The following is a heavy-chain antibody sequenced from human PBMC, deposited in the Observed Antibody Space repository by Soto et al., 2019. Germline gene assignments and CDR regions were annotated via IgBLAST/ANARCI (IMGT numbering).Heavy chain of an antibody. CDR3: ARDPWRSDPLSGHSTVKYYYYMDV. D-gene: IGHD3-3*01. V-gene: IGHV3-30*03. J-gene: IGHJ6*03. Sequence: PGGSLRLSCAASGFTFSNYGIHWVRQAPGKGLEWVGVISYDGSNEYYADSVKGRFTISRDNSKNTLYLQMNSLRTEDTAVYYCARDPWRSDPLSGHSTVKYYYYMDVWGKGTTVTVSS. CDR2: ISYDGSNE. CDR1: GFTFSNYG.